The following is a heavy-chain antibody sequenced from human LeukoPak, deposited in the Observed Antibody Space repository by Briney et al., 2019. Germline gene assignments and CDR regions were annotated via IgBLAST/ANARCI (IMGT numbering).Heavy chain of an antibody. CDR3: AKDLVFIVGAQFDY. D-gene: IGHD1-26*01. CDR1: DDSISDYY. CDR2: FHNSGTS. J-gene: IGHJ4*02. Sequence: SETLSLTCTVSDDSISDYYRGWIRQPPGKGLEWIGYFHNSGTSTYNPSLKSRVTISADTSKNQFSLKLNSLTTADTAVYYCAKDLVFIVGAQFDYWGQGTLVTVSS. V-gene: IGHV4-59*01.